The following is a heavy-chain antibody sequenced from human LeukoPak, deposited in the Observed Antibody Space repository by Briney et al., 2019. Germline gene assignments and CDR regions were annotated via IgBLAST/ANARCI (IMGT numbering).Heavy chain of an antibody. J-gene: IGHJ4*02. CDR1: GGSISSYY. Sequence: SETLSLTCTVSGGSISSYYWSWIRQPPGKGLEWIRYIYYSGSTNYNPSLKSRVTISVDTSKNRFSLKLSSVTAADTAVYYCAGAAAGTGAFDYWGQGTLVTVSS. D-gene: IGHD6-13*01. CDR3: AGAAAGTGAFDY. CDR2: IYYSGST. V-gene: IGHV4-59*01.